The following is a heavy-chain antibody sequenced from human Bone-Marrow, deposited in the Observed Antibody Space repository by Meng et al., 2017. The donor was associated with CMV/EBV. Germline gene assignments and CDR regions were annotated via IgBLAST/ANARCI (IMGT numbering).Heavy chain of an antibody. CDR3: ARVNDFWSGYYSGGMDV. CDR2: IYYSGST. D-gene: IGHD3-3*01. J-gene: IGHJ6*02. Sequence: SETLSLTCTVSGGSISGSSYYWGWIRQPPGKGLEWIGSIYYSGSTYYNPSLKSRVTISVDTSKNQFSLKLSSVTAADTAVYYCARVNDFWSGYYSGGMDVWGQGTTVTVSS. V-gene: IGHV4-39*07. CDR1: GGSISGSSYY.